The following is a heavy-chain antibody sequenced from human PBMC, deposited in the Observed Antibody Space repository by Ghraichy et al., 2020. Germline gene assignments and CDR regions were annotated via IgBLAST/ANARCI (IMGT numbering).Heavy chain of an antibody. Sequence: GESLNISCAASGFTFSSYWMSWVRQAPGKGLEWVANIKQDGSEKYYVDSVKGRFTISRDNAKNSLYLQMNSLRAEDTAVYYCARALITMVQGVIITDDAFDIWGQGTMVTVSS. CDR3: ARALITMVQGVIITDDAFDI. J-gene: IGHJ3*02. CDR2: IKQDGSEK. CDR1: GFTFSSYW. D-gene: IGHD3-10*01. V-gene: IGHV3-7*01.